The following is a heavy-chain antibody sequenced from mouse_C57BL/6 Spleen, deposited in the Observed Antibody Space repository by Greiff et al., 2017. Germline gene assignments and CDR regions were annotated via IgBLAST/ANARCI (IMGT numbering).Heavy chain of an antibody. CDR2: INPSSGYT. CDR1: GYTFTSYT. V-gene: IGHV1-4*01. D-gene: IGHD1-1*01. CDR3: ARSDYYGSSSLYFDY. Sequence: QVQLQQSGAELARPGASVKMSCKASGYTFTSYTMHWVKQRPGQGLEWIGYINPSSGYTKYNQKFKDKATLTADKSSSTAYMQLSSLTSEDSAVYYCARSDYYGSSSLYFDYWGQGTTLTVSS. J-gene: IGHJ2*01.